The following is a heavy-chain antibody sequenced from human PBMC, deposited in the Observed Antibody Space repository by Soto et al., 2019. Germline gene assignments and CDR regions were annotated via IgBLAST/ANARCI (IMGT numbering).Heavy chain of an antibody. J-gene: IGHJ3*02. V-gene: IGHV3-23*01. Sequence: GCSLRLSCAGSVSTFTDFTMTWVRQAPGKGLEWVSAISGDGLSTYYAGSVKGRFTISRDNSKTTLYLQMNSLRAEDTAVYYCARRPDAFDIWGRGTMVTVS. CDR3: ARRPDAFDI. CDR2: ISGDGLST. CDR1: VSTFTDFT.